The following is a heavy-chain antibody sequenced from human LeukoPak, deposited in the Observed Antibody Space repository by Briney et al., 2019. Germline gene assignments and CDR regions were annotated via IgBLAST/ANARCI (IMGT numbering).Heavy chain of an antibody. CDR2: IYYSVST. J-gene: IGHJ4*02. Sequence: SETLSLTCTVSGGSISSYYWSWIRQPPGKGLEWIGYIYYSVSTNYNPSLKSRVTISVDTSKNQCSLKLSSVTAADTAVYYCARVYCSSTSCYAPYFDYWGQGTLVTVSS. V-gene: IGHV4-59*01. D-gene: IGHD2-2*01. CDR1: GGSISSYY. CDR3: ARVYCSSTSCYAPYFDY.